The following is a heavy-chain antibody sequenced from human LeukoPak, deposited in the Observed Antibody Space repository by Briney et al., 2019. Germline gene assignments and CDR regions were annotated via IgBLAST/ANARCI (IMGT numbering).Heavy chain of an antibody. J-gene: IGHJ4*02. CDR3: AKVGKYYYDSSGPFDY. D-gene: IGHD3-22*01. Sequence: GGSLRLSCAASGFTFSSYWMSWVRQAPGKGLEWVANIKQDGSEKYYVDSVKGHFTISRDNSKNTLYLQMNSLRAEDTAVYYCAKVGKYYYDSSGPFDYWGQGTLVTVSS. CDR2: IKQDGSEK. V-gene: IGHV3-7*03. CDR1: GFTFSSYW.